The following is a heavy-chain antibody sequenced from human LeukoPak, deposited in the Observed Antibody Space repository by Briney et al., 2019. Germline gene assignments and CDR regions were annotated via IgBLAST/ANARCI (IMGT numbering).Heavy chain of an antibody. J-gene: IGHJ4*02. CDR3: ARVPVRGVLKGYFDY. D-gene: IGHD3-10*01. CDR1: GGSISSGGYP. CDR2: IYHSGST. V-gene: IGHV4-30-2*01. Sequence: ASETLSLTCAVSGGSISSGGYPWSWIRQPPGKGLEWIGYIYHSGSTNYNPSLKSRVTISVDTSKNQFSLKLSSVTAADTAVYYCARVPVRGVLKGYFDYWGQGTLVTVSS.